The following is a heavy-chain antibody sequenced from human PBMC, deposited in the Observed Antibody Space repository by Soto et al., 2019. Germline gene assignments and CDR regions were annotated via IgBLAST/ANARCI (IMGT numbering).Heavy chain of an antibody. CDR2: IYTSGST. V-gene: IGHV4-4*07. CDR3: ARFIAAAGTFDP. J-gene: IGHJ5*02. CDR1: GGSISSYY. Sequence: PLETLSLTCIVSGGSISSYYWSWIRQPAGKGLEWIGRIYTSGSTNYNPSLKSRVTTSVDTSKNQFSLKLSSVTAADTAVYYCARFIAAAGTFDPWGQGTLVTVSS. D-gene: IGHD6-13*01.